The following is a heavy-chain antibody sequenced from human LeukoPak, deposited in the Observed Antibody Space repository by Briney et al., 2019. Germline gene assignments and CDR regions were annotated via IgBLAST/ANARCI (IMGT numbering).Heavy chain of an antibody. CDR2: IYPGDSDT. CDR1: GYSFTSYW. D-gene: IGHD1-26*01. Sequence: GESLKISCKGSGYSFTSYWIGWVRQMPGKGLEWMGIIYPGDSDTRYSPSFQGQVTISADKSISTAYLQWSSLKASDTAMYYCASSFRGSLLKHDAFDIWGQGTMVTVSS. V-gene: IGHV5-51*01. J-gene: IGHJ3*02. CDR3: ASSFRGSLLKHDAFDI.